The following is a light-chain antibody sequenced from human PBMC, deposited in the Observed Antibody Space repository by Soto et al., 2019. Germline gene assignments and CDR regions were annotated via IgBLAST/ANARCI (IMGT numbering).Light chain of an antibody. CDR3: SSFTRSNTFV. V-gene: IGLV2-14*01. Sequence: QSVLTQPASVSGSPGQSITISCTGTSSDVGGYNYVSWYQQHPGKAPKLMVYEVSNRPSGVSNRFSGSKSGNTASLTISGLQAEDEADYYCSSFTRSNTFVFGAETKVTVL. J-gene: IGLJ1*01. CDR1: SSDVGGYNY. CDR2: EVS.